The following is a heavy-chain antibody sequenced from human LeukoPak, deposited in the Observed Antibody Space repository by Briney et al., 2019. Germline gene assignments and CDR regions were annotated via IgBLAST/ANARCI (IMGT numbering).Heavy chain of an antibody. V-gene: IGHV3-74*01. CDR1: GFTFSRYW. J-gene: IGHJ6*02. CDR2: INPDGSST. D-gene: IGHD3-10*01. Sequence: GGSLRLSCAASGFTFSRYWMHWVRQAPGKGLVWVSRINPDGSSTVYADSVKGRFTISRDNAKNTMYLQMNSLRVEDTAVYYCVRDSFEAGSYHGMDVWGQGTTVTVSS. CDR3: VRDSFEAGSYHGMDV.